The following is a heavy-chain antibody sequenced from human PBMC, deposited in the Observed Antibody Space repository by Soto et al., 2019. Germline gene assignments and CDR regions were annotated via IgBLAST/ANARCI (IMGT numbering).Heavy chain of an antibody. Sequence: EVQLLESGGGLVQPGGSLRLSCAASGFTFSSYAMSWVRQAPGKGLEWVSAISGSGGNTYYADSVKGRFTISRDNSKNTLYLQMNSLRAEDTAIYYCANYNYYDASGPSWGQGTLVPVSS. V-gene: IGHV3-23*01. CDR3: ANYNYYDASGPS. D-gene: IGHD3-22*01. J-gene: IGHJ5*02. CDR2: ISGSGGNT. CDR1: GFTFSSYA.